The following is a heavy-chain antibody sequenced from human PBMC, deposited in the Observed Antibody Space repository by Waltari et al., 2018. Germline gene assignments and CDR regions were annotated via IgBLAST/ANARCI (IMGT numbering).Heavy chain of an antibody. CDR3: ARLPSYGDYGGDY. CDR2: ISPILGIA. J-gene: IGHJ4*02. Sequence: QVQLVQSGAEVKKPGSSVKVSCKASGGTFSSYAISWVRQAPGQGLEWMGGISPILGIAHYAQNFQGRVTITADESTSTAYMELSSLRSEDTAVYYCARLPSYGDYGGDYWGQGTLVTVSS. V-gene: IGHV1-69*04. D-gene: IGHD4-17*01. CDR1: GGTFSSYA.